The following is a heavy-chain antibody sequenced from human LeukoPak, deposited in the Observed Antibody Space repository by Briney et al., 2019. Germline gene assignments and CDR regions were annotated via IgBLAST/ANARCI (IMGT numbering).Heavy chain of an antibody. CDR1: EFTFSIYW. Sequence: PGGSLRLSCAASEFTFSIYWMTWVRQAPGKGLEWVSAISGSGGSTYYVDSVKGRFTLSRDNSKNTLYLQMNSLRAEDTAIYFCAKRWGVAATGTVFDYWGQGTLVTVSS. D-gene: IGHD6-13*01. V-gene: IGHV3-23*01. J-gene: IGHJ4*02. CDR2: ISGSGGST. CDR3: AKRWGVAATGTVFDY.